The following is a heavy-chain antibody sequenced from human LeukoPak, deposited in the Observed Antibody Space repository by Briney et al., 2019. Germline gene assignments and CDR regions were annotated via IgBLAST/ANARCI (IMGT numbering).Heavy chain of an antibody. J-gene: IGHJ6*02. Sequence: GGSLRLSCAASGFTFSSYGMHWVRQAPGKGLEWVAVISYDGSNKYYADSVKGRFTISRDNSKNTLYLQMNSLRAEDTAVYYCATAYSSSSGYYYYGMDVWGQGTTVTVSS. D-gene: IGHD6-6*01. V-gene: IGHV3-30*03. CDR1: GFTFSSYG. CDR2: ISYDGSNK. CDR3: ATAYSSSSGYYYYGMDV.